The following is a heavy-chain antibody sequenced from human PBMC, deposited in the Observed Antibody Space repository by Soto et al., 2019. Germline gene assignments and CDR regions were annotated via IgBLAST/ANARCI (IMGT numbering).Heavy chain of an antibody. J-gene: IGHJ6*02. CDR1: GYTFASCG. V-gene: IGHV1-3*01. CDR3: ASPGYSSGWFRATYYYYGMDV. D-gene: IGHD6-19*01. CDR2: INAGNGNT. Sequence: RASCRVSVNASGYTFASCGVHWVRQARVQRLDWMGCINAGNGNTKYSQKFQGRVTITRDTSASTAYMELSSLRSEDTAVYYCASPGYSSGWFRATYYYYGMDVWGQGTTVTVSS.